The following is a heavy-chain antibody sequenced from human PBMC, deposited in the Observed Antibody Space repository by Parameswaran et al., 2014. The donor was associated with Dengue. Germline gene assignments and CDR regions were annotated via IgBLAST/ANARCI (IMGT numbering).Heavy chain of an antibody. Sequence: VRQAPGKGWVVANIKQDGSEKYYVDSVKGRFTISRDNSKNTLYLQMNSLRAEDTAVYYCARLYSSGWALFDYWGQGTLVTVSS. D-gene: IGHD6-19*01. CDR3: ARLYSSGWALFDY. CDR2: IKQDGSEK. J-gene: IGHJ4*02. V-gene: IGHV3-7*04.